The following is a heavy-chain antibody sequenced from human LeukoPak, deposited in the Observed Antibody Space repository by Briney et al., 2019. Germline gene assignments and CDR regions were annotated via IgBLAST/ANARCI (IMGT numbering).Heavy chain of an antibody. J-gene: IGHJ3*02. Sequence: GGSLRLSCAASGFTFSSYWMHWVRQAPGKGLVWVSRINSDGSSTSYADSVKGRFTISRDNAKNTLYLQMNSLRAEDTAAYYCARHGGYCGGDCHDAFDIWGQGTMVTVSS. CDR2: INSDGSST. CDR1: GFTFSSYW. V-gene: IGHV3-74*01. D-gene: IGHD2-21*02. CDR3: ARHGGYCGGDCHDAFDI.